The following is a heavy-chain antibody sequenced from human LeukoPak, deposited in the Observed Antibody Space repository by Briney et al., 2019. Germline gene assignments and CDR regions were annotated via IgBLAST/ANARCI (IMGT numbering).Heavy chain of an antibody. V-gene: IGHV3-66*01. CDR2: ICSGGST. CDR1: GFTFSSYG. Sequence: GGSLRLSCAASGFTFSSYGMHWVRQAPGKGLKWVSVICSGGSTNYADSVKGRFTISRDNSKNTLYLQMNSLRAEDTAVYYCARDSPRTGGGGSHFDYWGQGTLVTVSS. CDR3: ARDSPRTGGGGSHFDY. D-gene: IGHD1-1*01. J-gene: IGHJ4*02.